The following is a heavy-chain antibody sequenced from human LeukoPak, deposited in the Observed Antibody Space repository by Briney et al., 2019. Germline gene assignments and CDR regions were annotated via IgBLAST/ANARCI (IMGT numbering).Heavy chain of an antibody. V-gene: IGHV3-23*01. CDR3: AAAVNTGMAEHY. CDR1: GFTFSSYA. CDR2: INNSGSDT. Sequence: GGSLRLSCAASGFTFSSYAMTWVRQAPGKGLEWVSSINNSGSDTYYEDSVKGRFTISRDNSKNTLFLHINSLSAEDTAVYYCAAAVNTGMAEHYWGQGTLVTVSS. J-gene: IGHJ4*02. D-gene: IGHD4-17*01.